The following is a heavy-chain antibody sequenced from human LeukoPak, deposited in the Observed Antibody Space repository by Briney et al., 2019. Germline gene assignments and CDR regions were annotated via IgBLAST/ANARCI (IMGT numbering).Heavy chain of an antibody. CDR3: AKGGRGYFDY. CDR2: ISGSGGST. CDR1: GITFSSYA. D-gene: IGHD3-10*01. V-gene: IGHV3-23*01. Sequence: PGGFLRLSCAASGITFSSYAMSWVRQAPGEGVEWVSAISGSGGSTYYADSVKGRFTISRDNSKNTLYLQMNSLRAEDTAVYYCAKGGRGYFDYWGQGTLVTVSS. J-gene: IGHJ4*02.